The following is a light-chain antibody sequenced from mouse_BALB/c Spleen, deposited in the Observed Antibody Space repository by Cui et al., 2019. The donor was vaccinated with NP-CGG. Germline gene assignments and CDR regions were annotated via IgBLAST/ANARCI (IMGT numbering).Light chain of an antibody. CDR2: GTN. Sequence: VVTQVSALTTSPGDTVTLTCRSSTGAVTTSNYANWVQEKPNHLFTGLIGGTNNRAPGAPARFSGSLIGDKAALTITGAQTEDEAIYFCALWYSNHWVFGGGTKLTVL. CDR3: ALWYSNHWV. J-gene: IGLJ1*01. CDR1: TGAVTTSNY. V-gene: IGLV1*01.